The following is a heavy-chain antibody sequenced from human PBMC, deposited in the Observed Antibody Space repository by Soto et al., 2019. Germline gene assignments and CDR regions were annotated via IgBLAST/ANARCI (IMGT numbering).Heavy chain of an antibody. J-gene: IGHJ4*02. Sequence: QVQLQESGPGLLKPSQTLSLACSVSGASINSGCCFWSWIRQLPGKGLEWIGYIHYSGSSYYNPSFTRRVVMSMDTSKNYLSLKLSSVTVADTVVFYGAREFVETAMALDSGGQGALVTVSS. D-gene: IGHD5-18*01. CDR1: GASINSGCCF. CDR3: AREFVETAMALDS. CDR2: IHYSGSS. V-gene: IGHV4-31*03.